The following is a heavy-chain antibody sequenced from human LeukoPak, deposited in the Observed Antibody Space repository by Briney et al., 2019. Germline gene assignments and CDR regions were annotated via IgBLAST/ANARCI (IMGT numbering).Heavy chain of an antibody. Sequence: SGGSLRLSCAASGFTFSSYGMHWVRQAPGKGLEWVAVISYDGSNKYYADSVKGRFTISRDNSKNTLYLQMNSLRAEDTAVYYCAKEYNWNDDGPLDYWGQGTLVTVSS. D-gene: IGHD1-1*01. CDR3: AKEYNWNDDGPLDY. J-gene: IGHJ4*02. CDR2: ISYDGSNK. V-gene: IGHV3-30*18. CDR1: GFTFSSYG.